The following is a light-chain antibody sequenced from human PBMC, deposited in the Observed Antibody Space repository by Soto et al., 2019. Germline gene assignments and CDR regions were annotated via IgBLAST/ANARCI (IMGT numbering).Light chain of an antibody. CDR2: KAS. Sequence: DIQMTQSPSTLSASVGDRVTITCRASQSISNWLAWYQQNPGKAHNLLIYKASTLESGVPSRFSGSGSGTEFTLTISILQPDEFATYYCQQYNTYSGLTFGGGTKVQI. V-gene: IGKV1-5*03. CDR3: QQYNTYSGLT. CDR1: QSISNW. J-gene: IGKJ4*01.